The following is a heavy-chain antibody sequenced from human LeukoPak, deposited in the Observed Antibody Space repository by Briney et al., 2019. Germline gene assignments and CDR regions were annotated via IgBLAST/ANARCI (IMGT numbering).Heavy chain of an antibody. CDR1: GGTFSSYA. Sequence: SVKVSCKASGGTFSSYAISWVRQAPGQGLEWMGGIIPIFGTANYAQKFQGRVTITADKSTSTAYMELSSLRSEDTAVYYCARWSYQSKVLDYWGQGTLVTVSS. CDR3: ARWSYQSKVLDY. CDR2: IIPIFGTA. J-gene: IGHJ4*02. V-gene: IGHV1-69*06. D-gene: IGHD3-10*01.